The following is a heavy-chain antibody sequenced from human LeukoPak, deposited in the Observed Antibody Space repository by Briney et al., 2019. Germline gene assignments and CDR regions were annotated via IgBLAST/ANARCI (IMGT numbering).Heavy chain of an antibody. D-gene: IGHD6-6*01. CDR1: GFTFSLYW. CDR3: ARDQAARPLGY. CDR2: IKEDGSEK. Sequence: GGSLTLSCAASGFTFSLYWMTWVRQHPGRGLEWVANIKEDGSEKYYVDSVKGRFTISRDNAKKLLYLQMYSLRAEDTAVYYCARDQAARPLGYWGQGTLVTVFS. J-gene: IGHJ4*02. V-gene: IGHV3-7*01.